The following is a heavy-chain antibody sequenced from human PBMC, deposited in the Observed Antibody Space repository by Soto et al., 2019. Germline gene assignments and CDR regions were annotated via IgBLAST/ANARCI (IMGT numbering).Heavy chain of an antibody. CDR3: ARERFPSTYDGFDY. CDR2: ISAYNGNT. V-gene: IGHV1-18*04. J-gene: IGHJ4*02. Sequence: QVQLVQSGAEMKKPGASVKVSCKASGYTFTTYGISWVRQAPGQGLEWMGWISAYNGNTNYAQKLQGRVTMTTDTSTSTAYVELRSLRSDATAVYYCARERFPSTYDGFDYWGQGTLVTVSS. D-gene: IGHD5-12*01. CDR1: GYTFTTYG.